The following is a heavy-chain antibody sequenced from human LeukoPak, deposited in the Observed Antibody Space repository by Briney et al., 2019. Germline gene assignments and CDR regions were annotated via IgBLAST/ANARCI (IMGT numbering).Heavy chain of an antibody. CDR1: GGTFSSYT. J-gene: IGHJ5*02. CDR2: IIPILGIA. Sequence: SVKVSCKASGGTFSSYTISWVRQAPGQGLEWMGRIIPILGIANYAQKFQGRVTITADKSTSTAYMELSSLRSEDTAVYYCARAKWAVAGSYNWFDPWGQGTLVTVSS. D-gene: IGHD6-19*01. V-gene: IGHV1-69*02. CDR3: ARAKWAVAGSYNWFDP.